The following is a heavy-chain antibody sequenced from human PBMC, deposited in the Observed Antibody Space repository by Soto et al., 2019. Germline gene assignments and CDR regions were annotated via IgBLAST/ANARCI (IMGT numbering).Heavy chain of an antibody. Sequence: GGSLRLSCAASGFTFDDYAMHWVRQAPGKGLEWVSGISWNSGSIGYADSVKGRFTISRDNAKNSLYLQMNSLRAEDTALYYCAKENNYYFDYWGQGTLVTVSS. CDR2: ISWNSGSI. CDR1: GFTFDDYA. CDR3: AKENNYYFDY. V-gene: IGHV3-9*01. J-gene: IGHJ4*02.